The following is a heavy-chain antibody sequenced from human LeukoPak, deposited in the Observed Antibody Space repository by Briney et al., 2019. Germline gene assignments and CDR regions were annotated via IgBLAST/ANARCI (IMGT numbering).Heavy chain of an antibody. V-gene: IGHV3-74*01. J-gene: IGHJ4*02. CDR3: ARGYNSGSLDY. Sequence: PGGSLRLSCAVSGFSFSSYWMYWVRQAPGKGLVWVSRINKDGRSITYADSVKGRFTISRDNAQNTLYLQVNSLRVEDTAVYYCARGYNSGSLDYWGQGTLVTVSS. CDR1: GFSFSSYW. D-gene: IGHD5-18*01. CDR2: INKDGRSI.